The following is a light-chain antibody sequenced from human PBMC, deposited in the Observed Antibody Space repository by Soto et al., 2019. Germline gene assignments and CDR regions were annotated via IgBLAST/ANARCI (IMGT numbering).Light chain of an antibody. J-gene: IGKJ1*01. Sequence: ENVLTQSPGTLSLSPGERATVSCRASQSVNSNYLAWYQQRPGQAPRLFIYGASSRATGIPDRFSGGGSETEFTLTISRLEPEDFAVYYCQQYGRSPPTFGQGTKVEIK. CDR2: GAS. V-gene: IGKV3-20*01. CDR1: QSVNSNY. CDR3: QQYGRSPPT.